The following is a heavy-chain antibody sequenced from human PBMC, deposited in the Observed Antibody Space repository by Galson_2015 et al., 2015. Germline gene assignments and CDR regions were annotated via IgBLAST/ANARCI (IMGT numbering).Heavy chain of an antibody. J-gene: IGHJ4*02. CDR2: ISVSDGST. CDR3: AKDSGTGYMYSRFDY. D-gene: IGHD5-24*01. CDR1: GFTFSSYA. Sequence: SLRLSCAASGFTFSSYAMSWVRQAPGEGLEWVSSISVSDGSTYYADSVKGRFTISRDNSKNTLLLQMNSLRAEDTAVYYCAKDSGTGYMYSRFDYWGQGTLVTVSS. V-gene: IGHV3-23*01.